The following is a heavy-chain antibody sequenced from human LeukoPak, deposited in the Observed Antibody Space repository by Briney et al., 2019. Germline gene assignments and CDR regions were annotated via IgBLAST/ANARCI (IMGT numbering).Heavy chain of an antibody. CDR1: RGSISSSGYY. CDR3: ARSGYYGSGSYYYFDY. Sequence: SETLSLTCTLSRGSISSSGYYWSWIRQPPGKGLEWIGSIYYSGSTYYNPSLKSRVTISVDTSKNQFSLKLSSVTAADTAVYYCARSGYYGSGSYYYFDYWGQGTLVTVSS. D-gene: IGHD3-10*01. J-gene: IGHJ4*02. V-gene: IGHV4-39*07. CDR2: IYYSGST.